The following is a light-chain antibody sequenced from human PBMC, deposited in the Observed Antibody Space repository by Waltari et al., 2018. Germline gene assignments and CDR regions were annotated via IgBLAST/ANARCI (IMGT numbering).Light chain of an antibody. CDR3: QQSYSTPPYT. V-gene: IGKV1-39*01. Sequence: DIQMTQSPSSLSASVGDRVTITCRASQSISRYLNWYQQKPGKDPKLLIYAASSLQSWVPSRFSGSRSGTDFTLTISSLQPEDFATYYCQQSYSTPPYTFGQGTKLEIK. J-gene: IGKJ2*01. CDR1: QSISRY. CDR2: AAS.